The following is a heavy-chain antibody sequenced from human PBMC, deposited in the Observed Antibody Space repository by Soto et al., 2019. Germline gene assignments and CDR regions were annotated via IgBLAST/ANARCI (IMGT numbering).Heavy chain of an antibody. CDR2: IYSGST. CDR1: GGSISSGGYH. CDR3: ARTPDH. D-gene: IGHD2-15*01. J-gene: IGHJ4*02. Sequence: QVQLQESGPGLVKPSQTLSLTCTVSGGSISSGGYHWSWIRQHPGKGLEWIGYIYSGSTYYNPSLKSRVTISVDTSKNPFSLKLSSVTAADTAVYYCARTPDHWGQGTLVTVSS. V-gene: IGHV4-31*03.